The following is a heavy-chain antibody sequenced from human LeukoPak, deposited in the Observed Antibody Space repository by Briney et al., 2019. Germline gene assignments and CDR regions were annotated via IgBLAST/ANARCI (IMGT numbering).Heavy chain of an antibody. CDR2: IIPIFGTA. D-gene: IGHD3-3*01. V-gene: IGHV1-69*01. CDR1: GGTFSSYA. J-gene: IGHJ6*03. CDR3: ARAVYYDFWSGYYGVGYYYYYMDV. Sequence: SVKVSCKASGGTFSSYAISWVRQAPGQGLEWMGGIIPIFGTANYAQKFQGRVTITADESTSTAYMELSSLRSEDTAVYYCARAVYYDFWSGYYGVGYYYYYMDVWGKGTTVTVSS.